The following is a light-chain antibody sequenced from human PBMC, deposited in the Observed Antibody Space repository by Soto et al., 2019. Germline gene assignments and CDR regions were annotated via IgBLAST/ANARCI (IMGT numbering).Light chain of an antibody. CDR1: QDISNF. J-gene: IGKJ3*01. CDR2: DAS. Sequence: DIQMTQSPSSLSASVGDRVTITCQASQDISNFLNWYQHKPGKSPKPLINDASNLETGVPSRFSGSGSSTDFTFTINSLQPEDVATYYCQQYDSLPLSFGPGTKVELK. CDR3: QQYDSLPLS. V-gene: IGKV1-33*01.